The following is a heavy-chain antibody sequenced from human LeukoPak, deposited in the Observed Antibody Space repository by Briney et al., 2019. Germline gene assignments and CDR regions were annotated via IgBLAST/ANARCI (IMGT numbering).Heavy chain of an antibody. V-gene: IGHV1-69*06. J-gene: IGHJ3*02. CDR3: ASKWGRECSGGSCYHAFDI. Sequence: ASVKVSCKASGATFSSYAISWVRQAPGQGLGWMGGIIPIFSTANYAQKFQGRVTITADKSTSTAYMELSSLRSEDTAVYYCASKWGRECSGGSCYHAFDIWGQGTMVTVSS. CDR1: GATFSSYA. CDR2: IIPIFSTA. D-gene: IGHD2-15*01.